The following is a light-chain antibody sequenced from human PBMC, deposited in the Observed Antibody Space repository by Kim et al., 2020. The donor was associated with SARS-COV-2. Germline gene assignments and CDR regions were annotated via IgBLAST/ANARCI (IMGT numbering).Light chain of an antibody. J-gene: IGKJ4*01. CDR3: QQRSHWST. Sequence: EIVLTQSPATLSLSPGERATLSCRASEHVYNYVAWYQQKPGQAPRLLIYDASNRATGIPARFSGSGYATDFTLTISSLEPEDFAVYYCQQRSHWSTFGGGTKMYIK. CDR2: DAS. CDR1: EHVYNY. V-gene: IGKV3-11*01.